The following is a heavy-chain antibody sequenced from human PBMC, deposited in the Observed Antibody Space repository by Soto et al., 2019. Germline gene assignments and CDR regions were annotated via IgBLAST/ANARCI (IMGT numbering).Heavy chain of an antibody. CDR3: ARDKDRPELGGNYYYATDV. D-gene: IGHD3-3*02. CDR2: IIPIFRRP. Sequence: QVQLVQSGAEVKKPGSSVKLSCKASGGTFSTYAFSWVRQAPGQGLEWMGGIIPIFRRPDYGQNSQGRVTITADESTTTAYMELSSLRSEDTAVYYCARDKDRPELGGNYYYATDVWGQGTTVIVSS. CDR1: GGTFSTYA. J-gene: IGHJ6*02. V-gene: IGHV1-69*12.